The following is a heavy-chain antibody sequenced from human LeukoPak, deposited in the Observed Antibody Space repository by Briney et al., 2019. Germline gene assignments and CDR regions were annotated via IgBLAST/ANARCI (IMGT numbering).Heavy chain of an antibody. CDR3: AREEGCSSTSCYFYYYYYYMDV. J-gene: IGHJ6*03. CDR1: GFTCSSYW. Sequence: GGSLRLSCASSGFTCSSYWMSWVRQAPGKGREGVANIKQDGSEKYYVDSVKGRFTISRDNDKNSLYLQMNSLRAEDTAVYYCAREEGCSSTSCYFYYYYYYMDVWGKGTTVTVSS. D-gene: IGHD2-2*01. V-gene: IGHV3-7*01. CDR2: IKQDGSEK.